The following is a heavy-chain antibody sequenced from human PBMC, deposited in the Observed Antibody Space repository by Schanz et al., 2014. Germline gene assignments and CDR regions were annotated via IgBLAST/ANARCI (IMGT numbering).Heavy chain of an antibody. CDR2: IYYSGTT. D-gene: IGHD2-2*01. CDR1: GDSITHFY. J-gene: IGHJ3*02. CDR3: ARDVGGCSSSTSCYAFEI. Sequence: QVRLQESGPGLVRPSETLSLTCTVSGDSITHFYWSWIRQSPGKGLEWIGSIYYSGTTNYSPSLNGRVPITVTTSKNQFPLKLCSVTAADTAVYYCARDVGGCSSSTSCYAFEIWGQGTMVTVSS. V-gene: IGHV4-59*12.